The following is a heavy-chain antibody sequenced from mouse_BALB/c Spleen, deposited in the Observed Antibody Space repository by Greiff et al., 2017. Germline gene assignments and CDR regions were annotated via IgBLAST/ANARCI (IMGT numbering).Heavy chain of an antibody. CDR3: ARFRYYAMDY. V-gene: IGHV1-22*01. J-gene: IGHJ4*01. CDR1: GYTFTEYT. CDR2: INPNNGGT. Sequence: EGQLQQSGAELVRPGASVKLSCKALGYTFTEYTMHWVKQSHGKSLEWIGGINPNNGGTSYNQKFKGKATLTVDKSSSTAYMELRSLTSEDSAVYYCARFRYYAMDYWGQGTSVTVSS.